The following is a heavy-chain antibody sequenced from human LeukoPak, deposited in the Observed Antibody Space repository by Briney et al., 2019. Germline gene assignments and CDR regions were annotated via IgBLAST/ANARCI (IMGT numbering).Heavy chain of an antibody. CDR1: GYTFTGYY. V-gene: IGHV1-2*02. D-gene: IGHD4-11*01. CDR2: INPNSGGT. Sequence: ASVKVSCKASGYTFTGYYMHWVRQAPGQGLEWMGWINPNSGGTNYAQKFQGRVTMTRDTSISPAYMELSRLRSDDTAVYYCRRARPVTISDGWGQGTLVTDSS. CDR3: RRARPVTISDG. J-gene: IGHJ4*02.